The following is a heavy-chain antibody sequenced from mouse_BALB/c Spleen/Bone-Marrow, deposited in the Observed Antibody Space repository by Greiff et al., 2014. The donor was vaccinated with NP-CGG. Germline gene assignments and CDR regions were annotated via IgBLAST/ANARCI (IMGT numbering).Heavy chain of an antibody. V-gene: IGHV1-82*01. CDR1: GYAFSSSW. J-gene: IGHJ3*01. CDR3: ALYDYDGLSWFAY. CDR2: IYPGDGNT. Sequence: QVQLQQSGPELVKPGASVKISCKASGYAFSSSWMNWVKQRPGQGLEWIGRIYPGDGNTNYNGKFKGKATLTADKSSTTACMQLSSLTSVDSAVYFCALYDYDGLSWFAYWGQGTLVTVSA. D-gene: IGHD2-4*01.